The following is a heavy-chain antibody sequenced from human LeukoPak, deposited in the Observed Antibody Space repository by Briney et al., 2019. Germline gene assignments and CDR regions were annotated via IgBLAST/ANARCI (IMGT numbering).Heavy chain of an antibody. CDR1: GFSLSGYW. J-gene: IGHJ6*02. D-gene: IGHD2-8*02. CDR2: ISPEGSGT. CDR3: TRVQAGRSGLMDV. Sequence: PGGSLRLSCVASGFSLSGYWMHWVRQAPGKGLVWVSRISPEGSGTTYADSVKGRFTISRDNSKNTLYLQMNSLRDGDAAVYHCTRVQAGRSGLMDVWGRGTTVTVSS. V-gene: IGHV3-74*01.